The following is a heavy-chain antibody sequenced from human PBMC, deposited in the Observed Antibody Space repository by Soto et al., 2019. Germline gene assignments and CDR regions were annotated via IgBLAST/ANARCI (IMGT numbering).Heavy chain of an antibody. D-gene: IGHD3-3*01. Sequence: QITLNESGPPVVKPTETLTLTCTFSGFSLTTSGVGVGWVRQSPGKAPEWLAFIYWDDDKRYSTSLKSRLTITKDTSKNQVVLTMANVDPADTATYYCAHRVLRAVFGLVTPTAIYFDFWGQGTPVVVSS. CDR2: IYWDDDK. J-gene: IGHJ4*02. CDR1: GFSLTTSGVG. CDR3: AHRVLRAVFGLVTPTAIYFDF. V-gene: IGHV2-5*02.